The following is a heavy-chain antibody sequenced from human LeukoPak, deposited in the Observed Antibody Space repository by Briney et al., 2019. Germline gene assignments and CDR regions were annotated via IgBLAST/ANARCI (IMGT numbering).Heavy chain of an antibody. CDR1: GFTVSSNY. D-gene: IGHD3-10*02. J-gene: IGHJ4*02. CDR3: ARDVPRGDYSEY. V-gene: IGHV3-66*02. CDR2: IYSGGST. Sequence: GGSLRLSCAASGFTVSSNYMSWVRQARGKWLEWVSVIYSGGSTYYADPVKGRFTISRDNSKNTLYLQMNSLRAEDTAVYYCARDVPRGDYSEYWGQGTLVTVSS.